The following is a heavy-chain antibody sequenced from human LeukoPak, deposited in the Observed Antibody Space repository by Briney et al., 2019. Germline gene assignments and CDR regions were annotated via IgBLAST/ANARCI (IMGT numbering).Heavy chain of an antibody. V-gene: IGHV4-59*01. CDR2: IYYSGST. J-gene: IGHJ5*02. CDR3: ARDYGDGNWFDP. Sequence: PSETLSLTCSVSGGSISSYYWSWIRQPPGKGLEWIGYIYYSGSTNYNPSLKSRVTISVDTSKNQFSLKLSSVTAADTAVYYCARDYGDGNWFDPWGQGTLVTVSS. CDR1: GGSISSYY. D-gene: IGHD5-18*01.